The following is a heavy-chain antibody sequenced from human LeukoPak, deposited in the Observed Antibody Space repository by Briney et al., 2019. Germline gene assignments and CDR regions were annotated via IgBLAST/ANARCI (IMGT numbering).Heavy chain of an antibody. CDR2: IHYSGNT. D-gene: IGHD3-22*01. CDR1: DGFISSFY. V-gene: IGHV4-59*08. CDR3: ARHVHVSMIVVILSDYFDY. J-gene: IGHJ4*02. Sequence: SETLSLTCSVSDGFISSFYWSWIRQPPGKGLEWIGYIHYSGNTNYNPSLKSRVTISVDTSKSQFSLKLSSVTAADTAVYYCARHVHVSMIVVILSDYFDYWGRGTLVSVSS.